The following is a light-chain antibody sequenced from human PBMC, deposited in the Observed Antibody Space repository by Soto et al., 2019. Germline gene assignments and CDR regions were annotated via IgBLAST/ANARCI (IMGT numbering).Light chain of an antibody. V-gene: IGKV1-39*02. CDR2: AAS. CDR1: QSISSY. Sequence: DIQMTQSPSSLSASVGDRVTITCRASQSISSYLNWYQQKPGKAPKVLIYAASSLQSGVPSRFSGSGSGTDFTLTISSLQPEDSAVYYCQEYNNWPPWTFGQGTKVEIK. J-gene: IGKJ1*01. CDR3: QEYNNWPPWT.